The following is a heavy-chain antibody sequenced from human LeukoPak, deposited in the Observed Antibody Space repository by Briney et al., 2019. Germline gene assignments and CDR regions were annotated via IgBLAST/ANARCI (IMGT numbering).Heavy chain of an antibody. Sequence: PGGSLRLSCGTSGFTFSSYAVSWVRQAPGKGLEWVSLISGRGDVIYYADSVKGRFTISRDNSKRTVYLQMNSLGAEDTAVYFCAKKRIAAAGKTDFDSWGQGTLVTVSS. D-gene: IGHD6-13*01. CDR2: ISGRGDVI. V-gene: IGHV3-23*01. CDR3: AKKRIAAAGKTDFDS. CDR1: GFTFSSYA. J-gene: IGHJ4*01.